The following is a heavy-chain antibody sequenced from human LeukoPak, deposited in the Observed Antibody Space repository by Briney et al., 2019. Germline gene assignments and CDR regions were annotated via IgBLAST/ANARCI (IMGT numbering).Heavy chain of an antibody. V-gene: IGHV3-7*01. Sequence: PGGSLRLSCAASGFTFSSYWMSWVRQAPGKGLEWVANIKQDGSEKYYVDSVKGRFTISRDNAKNSLYLQMNSLRAEDTAVYYCARPLFPGSDWYVSDYWGQGTLVTVSS. CDR3: ARPLFPGSDWYVSDY. CDR2: IKQDGSEK. J-gene: IGHJ4*02. D-gene: IGHD6-19*01. CDR1: GFTFSSYW.